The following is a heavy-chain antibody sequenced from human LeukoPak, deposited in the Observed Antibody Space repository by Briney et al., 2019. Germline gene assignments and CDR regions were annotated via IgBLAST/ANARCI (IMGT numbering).Heavy chain of an antibody. CDR3: AALNEWLNSYFDQ. CDR1: GFTFSSYG. CDR2: ISYDGSNK. D-gene: IGHD3-3*01. J-gene: IGHJ4*02. V-gene: IGHV3-30*03. Sequence: PGRSLRLSCAASGFTFSSYGMHWVRQAPGKGLEWLAVISYDGSNKYYADSVKGRFTISRDNSKNTLYLQMNSLRAEDTAVYYCAALNEWLNSYFDQWGQGTLVTVSS.